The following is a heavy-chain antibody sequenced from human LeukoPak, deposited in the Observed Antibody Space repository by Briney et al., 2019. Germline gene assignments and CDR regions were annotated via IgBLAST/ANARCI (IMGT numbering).Heavy chain of an antibody. V-gene: IGHV4-39*01. D-gene: IGHD5-24*01. CDR1: GGSISSSSYY. J-gene: IGHJ4*02. CDR2: IYYSGST. CDR3: ARHQGDGYSFDY. Sequence: SETLSLTCTVSGGSISSSSYYWGWLRQPPGKGLEWIGSIYYSGSTYYNPSLKSRVTISVDTSKNQFSLKLSSVTAADTAVYYCARHQGDGYSFDYWGQGTLVTVSS.